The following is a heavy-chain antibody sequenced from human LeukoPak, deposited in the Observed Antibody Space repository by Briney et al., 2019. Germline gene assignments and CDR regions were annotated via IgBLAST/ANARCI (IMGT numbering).Heavy chain of an antibody. CDR1: GFTFSSYE. Sequence: GGSLRLSCAASGFTFSSYEMNWVRQAPGKGLEWVSYISSSGSTIYYADSVKGRFTIPRDNAKNSLYLQMNSLRAEDTAVYYCAREPSSSWTADHFDYWGQGTLVTVSS. CDR3: AREPSSSWTADHFDY. CDR2: ISSSGSTI. J-gene: IGHJ4*02. D-gene: IGHD6-13*01. V-gene: IGHV3-48*03.